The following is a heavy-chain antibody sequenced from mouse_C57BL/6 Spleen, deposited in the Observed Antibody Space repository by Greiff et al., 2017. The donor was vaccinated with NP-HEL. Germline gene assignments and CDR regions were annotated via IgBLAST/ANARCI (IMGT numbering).Heavy chain of an antibody. V-gene: IGHV14-3*01. CDR1: GFNIKNTY. J-gene: IGHJ4*01. CDR3: AASTTVVATQYYYAMDY. CDR2: IDPANGNT. D-gene: IGHD1-1*01. Sequence: VQLQQSVAELVRPGASVKLSCTASGFNIKNTYMHWVKQRPEQGLEWIGRIDPANGNTKYAPKFQGKATITADTSSNTAYLQLSSLTSEDTAIYYCAASTTVVATQYYYAMDYWGQGTSVTVSS.